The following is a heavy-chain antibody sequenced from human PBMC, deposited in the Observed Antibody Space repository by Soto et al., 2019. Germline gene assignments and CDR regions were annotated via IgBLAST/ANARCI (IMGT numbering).Heavy chain of an antibody. V-gene: IGHV1-69*13. D-gene: IGHD5-12*01. CDR2: IIPLFGTG. CDR1: VGSLRIVA. Sequence: SPVPGARQAVVGSLRIVAGGCGRLAPGKGLEWMGGIIPLFGTGNYAQKFQGRVTITADESPSTAYMELSSLRSEDTAVYYCATVCQITTSGDTSAPYGMDVCGEGTMVTVSS. CDR3: ATVCQITTSGDTSAPYGMDV. J-gene: IGHJ6*01.